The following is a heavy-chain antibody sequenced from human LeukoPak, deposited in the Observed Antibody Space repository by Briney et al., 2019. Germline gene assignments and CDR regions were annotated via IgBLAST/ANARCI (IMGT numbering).Heavy chain of an antibody. CDR2: IWYDGSNK. CDR3: ARNQRYFDY. D-gene: IGHD1-14*01. CDR1: GFTFSSYG. J-gene: IGHJ4*02. V-gene: IGHV3-33*01. Sequence: PGGSLRLSCAASGFTFSSYGMHWVRQAAGKGLEWVAVIWYDGSNKFYADSVKGRFTISRDNSKNTLYLQMNSLRAEDTAVYYCARNQRYFDYWGQGTLVTVSS.